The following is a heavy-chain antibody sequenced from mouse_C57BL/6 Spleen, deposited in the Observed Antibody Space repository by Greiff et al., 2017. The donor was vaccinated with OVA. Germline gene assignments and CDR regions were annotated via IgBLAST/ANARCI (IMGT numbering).Heavy chain of an antibody. CDR3: ARAYSNYWYFDV. J-gene: IGHJ1*03. V-gene: IGHV3-1*01. Sequence: EVQVVESGPGMVKPSQSLSLTCTVTGYSITSGYDWHWLRHFPGNKLEWMGYISYSGSTNYNPSLKSRISITHDTSKNHFFLKLNSVTTEDTATYYCARAYSNYWYFDVWGTGTTVTVSS. D-gene: IGHD2-5*01. CDR1: GYSITSGYD. CDR2: ISYSGST.